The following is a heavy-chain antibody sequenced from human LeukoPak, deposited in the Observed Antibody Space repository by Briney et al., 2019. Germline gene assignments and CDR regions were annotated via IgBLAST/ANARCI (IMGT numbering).Heavy chain of an antibody. J-gene: IGHJ4*02. Sequence: PGRSLRLSCAASGFTFSNYGMHWVRQAPGKGLEWVAVIWYEGSNKYYADSVKGRFTISGDNSKNTLYMQMNSLRVEDTAVYYCATAPRGGDYEDYWGQGTLVTVSS. V-gene: IGHV3-33*01. D-gene: IGHD4-17*01. CDR2: IWYEGSNK. CDR3: ATAPRGGDYEDY. CDR1: GFTFSNYG.